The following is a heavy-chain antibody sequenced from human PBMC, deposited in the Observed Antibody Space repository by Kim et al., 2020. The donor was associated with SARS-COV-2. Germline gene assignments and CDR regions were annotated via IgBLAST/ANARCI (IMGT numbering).Heavy chain of an antibody. Sequence: GGSLRLSCDASGFIFMNYAMTWVRQAPGKGLEWVAAISGSGGSTDYVDSVTGRFTISRDTSKATVYLQMSSLRAEDTAVYFCAKTVGAYYYYSGLDVWG. CDR2: ISGSGGST. CDR1: GFIFMNYA. D-gene: IGHD3-10*01. CDR3: AKTVGAYYYYSGLDV. J-gene: IGHJ6*01. V-gene: IGHV3-23*01.